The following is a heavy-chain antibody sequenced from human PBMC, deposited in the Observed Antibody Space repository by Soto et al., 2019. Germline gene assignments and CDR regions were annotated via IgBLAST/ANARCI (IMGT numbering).Heavy chain of an antibody. Sequence: SETLSLTCTVSGGSIRSGGYFWSWVRQHPGKGLEWIGRIYYRGGTSYNPSLESRVAMSVDTSKNEFTLKVNSVTAADTAIYYCARFAKEENPKLESWYAFDFWGRGTLVTVSS. CDR3: ARFAKEENPKLESWYAFDF. J-gene: IGHJ4*02. CDR1: GGSIRSGGYF. V-gene: IGHV4-31*03. D-gene: IGHD6-13*01. CDR2: IYYRGGT.